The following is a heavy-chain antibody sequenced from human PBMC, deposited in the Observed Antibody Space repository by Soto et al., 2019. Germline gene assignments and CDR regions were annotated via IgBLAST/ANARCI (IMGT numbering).Heavy chain of an antibody. J-gene: IGHJ5*02. D-gene: IGHD3-10*01. CDR2: IYYSGST. CDR3: ASQMYYYGSGRDTWFDP. V-gene: IGHV4-59*01. Sequence: SETLSLTCTVSGGSISSYYWSWIRQPPGKGLEWIGYIYYSGSTNYNPFLKSRVTISVDTSKNQFSLKLSSVTAADTAVYYCASQMYYYGSGRDTWFDPWGQGTLVTVSS. CDR1: GGSISSYY.